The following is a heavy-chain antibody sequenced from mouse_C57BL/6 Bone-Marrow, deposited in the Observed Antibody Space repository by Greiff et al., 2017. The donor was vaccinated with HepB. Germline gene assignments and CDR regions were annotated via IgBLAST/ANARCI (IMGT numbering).Heavy chain of an antibody. J-gene: IGHJ3*01. Sequence: QVHVKQPGAELVMPGASVKLSCKASGYTFTSYWMHWVKQRPGQGLEWIGEIDPSDSYTNYNQKFKGKSTLTVDKSSSTAYMQLSSLTSEDSAVYYCARGLRLRFAYWGQGTRVTVSA. V-gene: IGHV1-69*01. CDR2: IDPSDSYT. CDR1: GYTFTSYW. D-gene: IGHD3-2*02. CDR3: ARGLRLRFAY.